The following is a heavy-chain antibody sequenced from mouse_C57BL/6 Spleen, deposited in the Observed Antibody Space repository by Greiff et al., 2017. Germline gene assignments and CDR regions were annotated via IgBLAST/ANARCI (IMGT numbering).Heavy chain of an antibody. V-gene: IGHV1-69*01. J-gene: IGHJ4*01. D-gene: IGHD3-2*02. CDR2: IDPSDSYT. CDR1: GYTFTSYW. CDR3: ARGDSSGSAMDY. Sequence: QVQLQQPGAELVMPGASVKLSCKASGYTFTSYWMHWVKQRPGQGLEWIGEIDPSDSYTNYNQQFKGKSTLTVDKSSSTAYMQLSSLTSEDSAVYYCARGDSSGSAMDYWGQGTSVTVSS.